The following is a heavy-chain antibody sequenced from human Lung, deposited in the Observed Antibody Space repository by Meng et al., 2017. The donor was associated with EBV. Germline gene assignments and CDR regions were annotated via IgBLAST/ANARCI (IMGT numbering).Heavy chain of an antibody. D-gene: IGHD3-22*01. Sequence: QVTLPHWGIVLLKPSGAPSLPLPVYGGSFSGYYWSWIRQPPGKGLEWIGEINHSGSTNYNPSLKSRVTISVDTSKNQFSLKLSSVTAADTAVYYCSRGRIIGDSSGYSDYWGQGTLVTVSS. CDR1: GGSFSGYY. CDR2: INHSGST. CDR3: SRGRIIGDSSGYSDY. J-gene: IGHJ4*02. V-gene: IGHV4-34*01.